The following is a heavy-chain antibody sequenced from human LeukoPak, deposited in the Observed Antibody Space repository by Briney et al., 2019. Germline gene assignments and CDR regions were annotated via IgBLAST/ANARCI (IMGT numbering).Heavy chain of an antibody. J-gene: IGHJ3*02. CDR3: ARVGYSYVAFDI. Sequence: GGSLRLSCAASGFTVSSNYMSWVRQAPGKGLEWVSSISSSSSYIYYADSVKGRFTISRDNAKNSLYLQMNSLRAEDTAVYYCARVGYSYVAFDIWGQGTMVTVSS. V-gene: IGHV3-21*01. D-gene: IGHD5-18*01. CDR1: GFTVSSNY. CDR2: ISSSSSYI.